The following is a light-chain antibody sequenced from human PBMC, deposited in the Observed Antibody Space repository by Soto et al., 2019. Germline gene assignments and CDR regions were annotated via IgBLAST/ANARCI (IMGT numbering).Light chain of an antibody. V-gene: IGKV1-39*01. CDR3: RQSYNSHRT. CDR1: QTVDNY. J-gene: IGKJ1*01. Sequence: DSQMTQSPSSLSASVGDRVNITCRPRQTVDNYLNWYQQKPGKAPKLLIYAASSLQSGVPSRFSSTGYRTDFILKSDIRQPEDFSTYDCRQSYNSHRTFGQGTEVEIQ. CDR2: AAS.